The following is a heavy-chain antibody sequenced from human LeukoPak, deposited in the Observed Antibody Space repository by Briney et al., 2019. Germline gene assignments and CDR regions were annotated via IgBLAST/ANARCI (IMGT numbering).Heavy chain of an antibody. CDR3: ARGAYDILTGYSAFDY. J-gene: IGHJ4*02. V-gene: IGHV3-66*01. Sequence: GGSLRLSCAASGFTVSSNHMSWVRQAPGKGLEWVSVIYSGGSTYYADSVKGRFTISRDNAKNSLYLQMNSLRAEDTAVYYCARGAYDILTGYSAFDYWGQGTLVTVSS. CDR1: GFTVSSNH. D-gene: IGHD3-9*01. CDR2: IYSGGST.